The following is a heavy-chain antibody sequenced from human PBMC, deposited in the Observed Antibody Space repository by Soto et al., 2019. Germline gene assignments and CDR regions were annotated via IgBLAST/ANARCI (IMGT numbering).Heavy chain of an antibody. J-gene: IGHJ4*02. D-gene: IGHD6-13*01. CDR3: AKDQGSSWYEIDY. V-gene: IGHV3-23*01. Sequence: GGSLKLSCAASGFTFSSYAVTGVRQAPGKGLEWVTTISGSGGSTYYADSVKGRFTISRDNSKNSLYLQMNSLRAEDTAVYYCAKDQGSSWYEIDYWGQGTLVTVSS. CDR2: ISGSGGST. CDR1: GFTFSSYA.